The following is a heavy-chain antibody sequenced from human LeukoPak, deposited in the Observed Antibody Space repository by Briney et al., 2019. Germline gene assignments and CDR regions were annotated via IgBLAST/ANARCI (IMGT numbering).Heavy chain of an antibody. V-gene: IGHV1-3*01. J-gene: IGHJ3*02. D-gene: IGHD3-22*01. CDR3: ARGPGDYYDSSRYAFDI. CDR1: GYSFTTYG. Sequence: ASVKVSCKASGYSFTTYGITWVRQAPGQGLEWMGWINAGNGNTKYSQKFQGRVTITRDTSASTAYMELSSLRSEDTAVYYCARGPGDYYDSSRYAFDIWGQGTMVTVSS. CDR2: INAGNGNT.